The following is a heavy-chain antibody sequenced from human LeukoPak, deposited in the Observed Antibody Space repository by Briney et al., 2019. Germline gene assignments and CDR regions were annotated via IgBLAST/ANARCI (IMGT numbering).Heavy chain of an antibody. CDR3: ARGDYYDSSGFDY. J-gene: IGHJ4*02. D-gene: IGHD3-22*01. V-gene: IGHV3-48*02. CDR2: ISSSSSTI. CDR1: GFTFSSYS. Sequence: GGSLRLSCAASGFTFSSYSMNWVRLAPGKGLEWVSYISSSSSTIYYADSVKGRFTISRDNAKNSLYLQMNSLRDEDTAVYYCARGDYYDSSGFDYWGQGTLVTVSS.